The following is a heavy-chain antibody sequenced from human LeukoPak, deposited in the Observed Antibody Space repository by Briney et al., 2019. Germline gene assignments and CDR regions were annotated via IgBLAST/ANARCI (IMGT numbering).Heavy chain of an antibody. CDR3: ARTTGGYYDSSGYTSDFDY. J-gene: IGHJ4*02. CDR2: INPNSGGT. V-gene: IGHV1-2*02. D-gene: IGHD3-22*01. Sequence: ASVKVSCKASGYTFTGYYMHWVRPAPGQGLEWMGWINPNSGGTNYAQKFQGRVTMTRDTSISTAYMELSRLRSDDTAVYYCARTTGGYYDSSGYTSDFDYWGQGTLVTVSS. CDR1: GYTFTGYY.